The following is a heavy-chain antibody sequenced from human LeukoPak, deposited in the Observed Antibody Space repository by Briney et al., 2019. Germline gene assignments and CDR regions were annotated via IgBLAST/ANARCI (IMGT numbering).Heavy chain of an antibody. CDR2: ISGSGGST. V-gene: IGHV3-23*01. CDR3: AKDPHARIVAAVLQ. D-gene: IGHD6-13*01. Sequence: GGSLRLSCAASGFTFSNYAMNWVRQAPGKGLEWVSGISGSGGSTYYADSVKGRFTISRDNSKNTLYLQLNSLRAEDTAVYYCAKDPHARIVAAVLQWGQRTLVTVSS. CDR1: GFTFSNYA. J-gene: IGHJ4*02.